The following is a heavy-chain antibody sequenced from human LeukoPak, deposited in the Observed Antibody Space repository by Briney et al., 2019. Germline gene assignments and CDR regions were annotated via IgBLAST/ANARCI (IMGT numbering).Heavy chain of an antibody. CDR3: ATLGSGSLFRLYYFDY. CDR2: IIPIFGTA. J-gene: IGHJ4*02. D-gene: IGHD1-26*01. V-gene: IGHV1-69*13. Sequence: SVKVSCKASGGTFSSYAISWVRQAPGQGLEWMGGIIPIFGTANYAQKFQGRVTITADESTSTAYMELSSLRSEDTAVYYCATLGSGSLFRLYYFDYWGQGTLVTVSS. CDR1: GGTFSSYA.